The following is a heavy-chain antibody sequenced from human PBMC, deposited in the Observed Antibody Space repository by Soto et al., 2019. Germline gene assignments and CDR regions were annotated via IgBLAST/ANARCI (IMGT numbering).Heavy chain of an antibody. CDR3: ARPEDLVSATTRWTY. V-gene: IGHV5-51*01. J-gene: IGHJ4*02. CDR1: GYSFSSHW. D-gene: IGHD2-2*01. CDR2: IYPGDSDT. Sequence: PGESLKISCKGSGYSFSSHWIGWVRQMPGKGLEWMGIIYPGDSDTRYSPSFQGQVTISADKSTSTAYLHWSSLKASDTAMYYCARPEDLVSATTRWTYWGQGTLVTVSS.